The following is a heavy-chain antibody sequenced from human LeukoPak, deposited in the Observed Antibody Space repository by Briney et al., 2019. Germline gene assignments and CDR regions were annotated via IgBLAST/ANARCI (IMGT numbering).Heavy chain of an antibody. CDR2: IGGSGGST. CDR3: AKVGAVAAFPHDFDY. V-gene: IGHV3-23*01. Sequence: PGGSLRLSCAASGFTFTSYAMSWVRQAPGKGLEWVSAIGGSGGSTYYADSVKGRFTISRDNSKNTLYLQMNSLRAEDTAVYYCAKVGAVAAFPHDFDYWGQGTLVTVSS. J-gene: IGHJ4*02. CDR1: GFTFTSYA. D-gene: IGHD6-19*01.